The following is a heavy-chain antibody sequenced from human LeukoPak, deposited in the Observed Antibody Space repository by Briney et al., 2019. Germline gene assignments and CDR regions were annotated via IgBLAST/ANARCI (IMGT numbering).Heavy chain of an antibody. CDR3: ARSVIAVAGYDAFDI. D-gene: IGHD6-19*01. V-gene: IGHV3-48*02. CDR2: ISSRSFTI. Sequence: PGGSLRLSCAASGFTFSAYSMNWVRLAPGKGLDWDSYISSRSFTIYYADSVKGRFTISRDNAKNSLYLEMNSLRDEDTAVYYCARSVIAVAGYDAFDIWGQGTVVTVSS. CDR1: GFTFSAYS. J-gene: IGHJ3*02.